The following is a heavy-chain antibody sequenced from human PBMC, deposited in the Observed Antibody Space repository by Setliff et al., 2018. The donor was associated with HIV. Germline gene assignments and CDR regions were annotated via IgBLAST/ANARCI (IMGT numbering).Heavy chain of an antibody. CDR1: NGSIGSFY. CDR2: IYFNGVT. CDR3: ARANNDYLYLDY. Sequence: PSETLSLTCTVSNGSIGSFYWTWIRQPPGKELEWIGYIYFNGVTTNSPSLKSRVSMSVDTSKSQFSLKLTSVTAADTAVYYCARANNDYLYLDYWGQGALVTVSS. V-gene: IGHV4-59*01. D-gene: IGHD3-16*01. J-gene: IGHJ4*02.